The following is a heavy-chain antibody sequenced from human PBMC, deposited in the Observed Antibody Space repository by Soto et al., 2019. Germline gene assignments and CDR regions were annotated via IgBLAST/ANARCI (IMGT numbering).Heavy chain of an antibody. D-gene: IGHD3-22*01. V-gene: IGHV1-69*13. Sequence: SVKISCKASGGTFSSYAISWVRQAPGQGLEWMGGIIPIFGTANYAQKFQGIVKITADETTITAYMEHSSLRTADPAEHNCASEPNEYDSSVYSTNWGQGTLVTVSS. CDR2: IIPIFGTA. CDR1: GGTFSSYA. J-gene: IGHJ4*02. CDR3: ASEPNEYDSSVYSTN.